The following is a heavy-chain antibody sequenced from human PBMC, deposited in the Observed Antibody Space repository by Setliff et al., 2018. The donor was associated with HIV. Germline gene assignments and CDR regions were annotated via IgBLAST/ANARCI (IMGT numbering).Heavy chain of an antibody. V-gene: IGHV4-39*07. CDR1: GGSFTSRSYY. Sequence: PSETLSLTCTVSGGSFTSRSYYWGWVRQPPGKGLEWIGSIFYSGITYYNPSLKSRVTISVDTSKNQFSLKLSSVTAADTAVYYCAKGVAGLQYYYYYMDVWGKGTTVTVSS. D-gene: IGHD6-19*01. CDR2: IFYSGIT. J-gene: IGHJ6*03. CDR3: AKGVAGLQYYYYYMDV.